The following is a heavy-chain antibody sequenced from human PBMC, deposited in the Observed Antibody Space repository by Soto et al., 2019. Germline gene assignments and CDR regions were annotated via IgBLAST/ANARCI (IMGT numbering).Heavy chain of an antibody. D-gene: IGHD2-2*01. CDR1: GFTFSSYG. CDR2: ISYDGSNK. V-gene: IGHV3-30*18. Sequence: PGGSLRLSCAASGFTFSSYGMHWVRQAPGKGLEWVAVISYDGSNKYYADSVKGRFTISRDNSKNTLYLQMNSLRAEDTAVYYCAKDIVVVPAAGMDYYYGMDVWGQGTTVTVSS. CDR3: AKDIVVVPAAGMDYYYGMDV. J-gene: IGHJ6*02.